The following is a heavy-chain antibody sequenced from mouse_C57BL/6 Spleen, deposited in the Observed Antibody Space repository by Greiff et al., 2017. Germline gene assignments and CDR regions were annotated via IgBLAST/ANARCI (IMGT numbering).Heavy chain of an antibody. V-gene: IGHV1-9*01. CDR1: GYTFTGYW. CDR3: ARSPTGSDGAFAD. CDR2: ILPGSGST. D-gene: IGHD4-1*02. J-gene: IGHJ3*01. Sequence: QVQLQQSGAELMKPGASVKLSCKATGYTFTGYWIEWVKQRPGNGLEWIGEILPGSGSTYYNEKFKGKATFTADTSSSTAYMQLSSLTTEDSAIYDCARSPTGSDGAFADWGQGTLVTVSA.